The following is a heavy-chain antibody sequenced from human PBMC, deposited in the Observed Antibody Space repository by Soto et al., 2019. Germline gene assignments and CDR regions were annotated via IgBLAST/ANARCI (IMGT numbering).Heavy chain of an antibody. CDR3: AKSAVAGTGKYYYYYAMDV. J-gene: IGHJ6*02. Sequence: PGGSLRLSCAASGFTFSSYVMHWVRQAPGKGLEWVSGISWNSGSIGYADSVKGRFTISRDNATNSLYLQMNSLRAEDTALYYCAKSAVAGTGKYYYYYAMDVWGQGTTVTVSS. CDR2: ISWNSGSI. V-gene: IGHV3-9*01. D-gene: IGHD6-19*01. CDR1: GFTFSSYV.